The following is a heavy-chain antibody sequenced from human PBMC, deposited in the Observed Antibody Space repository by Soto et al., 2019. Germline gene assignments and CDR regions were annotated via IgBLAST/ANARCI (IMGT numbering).Heavy chain of an antibody. Sequence: GASMKVSCQASGYTFTNYYMHWVRQAPGQGLEWMGIINPSGGSTSYAQKFQGRVTMTRDTSTSTVYMELSSLRSEDTAVYYCAQGTPPYGMDVWGQGTTVTVSS. CDR1: GYTFTNYY. CDR2: INPSGGST. CDR3: AQGTPPYGMDV. V-gene: IGHV1-46*01. D-gene: IGHD1-1*01. J-gene: IGHJ6*02.